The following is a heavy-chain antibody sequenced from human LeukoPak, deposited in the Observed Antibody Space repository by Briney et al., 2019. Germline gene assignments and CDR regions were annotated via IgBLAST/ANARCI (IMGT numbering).Heavy chain of an antibody. Sequence: SETLSLTCTVPGGSISSYYWSWIRQPPGKGLEWIGYIYYSGSTIYNPSLKSRVTISVDTSENQFSLKLSSVTAADTALYFCARGQRWLQLFDYWGQGTLVTVSS. V-gene: IGHV4-59*01. D-gene: IGHD5-24*01. CDR2: IYYSGST. J-gene: IGHJ4*02. CDR1: GGSISSYY. CDR3: ARGQRWLQLFDY.